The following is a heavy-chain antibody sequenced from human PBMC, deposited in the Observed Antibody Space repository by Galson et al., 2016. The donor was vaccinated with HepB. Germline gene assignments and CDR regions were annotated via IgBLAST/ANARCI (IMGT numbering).Heavy chain of an antibody. CDR2: ISSSSSII. V-gene: IGHV3-11*05. D-gene: IGHD6-25*01. CDR1: GFNLRNYY. CDR3: ARDRTSRAAADN. J-gene: IGHJ4*02. Sequence: SLRLSCAASGFNLRNYYMSWIRQAPGKGLEWVSYISSSSSIINYADSVKGRFTISRDNAKNSLYLQMNSLRAEDTALYFCARDRTSRAAADNWGQGTLVTVSS.